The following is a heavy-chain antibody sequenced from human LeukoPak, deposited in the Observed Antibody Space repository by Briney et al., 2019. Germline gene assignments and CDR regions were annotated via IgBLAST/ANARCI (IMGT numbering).Heavy chain of an antibody. D-gene: IGHD5-12*01. CDR2: VNHSGST. CDR3: ARGDDYKSTLFDY. CDR1: GGSFSGYY. Sequence: PSETLSLTCAVYGGSFSGYYWTWIRQPPGKGLEWIGEVNHSGSTNYNPSLKSRVTISVDTSKNQFSLELTSVTAADTAVYYCARGDDYKSTLFDYWGQGTLVTVSS. V-gene: IGHV4-34*01. J-gene: IGHJ4*02.